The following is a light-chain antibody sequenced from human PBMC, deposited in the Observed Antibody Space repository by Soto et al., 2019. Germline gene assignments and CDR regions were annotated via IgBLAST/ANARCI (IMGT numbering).Light chain of an antibody. CDR2: DAS. V-gene: IGKV1-33*01. CDR1: KHISNY. J-gene: IGKJ3*01. Sequence: DIQMNQSPSSLSASVGDRATITCQEIKHISNYLNWYQQKPGKAPMLLIYDASNLETGVPSRFSGSESGTYFTFTISSLQPEDIVTNYCQKYDKLPLTFGPGNKVVIK. CDR3: QKYDKLPLT.